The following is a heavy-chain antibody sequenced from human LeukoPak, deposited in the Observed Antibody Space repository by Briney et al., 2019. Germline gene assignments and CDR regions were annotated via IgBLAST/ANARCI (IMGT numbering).Heavy chain of an antibody. CDR3: ARVGYYDSSGYYTDDY. D-gene: IGHD3-22*01. CDR2: IYYSGST. CDR1: GGSISCYY. Sequence: PSETLSLTCTVSGGSISCYYWSWLRQPPGKGLEWIGYIYYSGSTNYNPSLKSRVTISVDTSKNQFSLKLSSVTAADTAVYYCARVGYYDSSGYYTDDYWGQGTLVTVSS. J-gene: IGHJ4*02. V-gene: IGHV4-59*01.